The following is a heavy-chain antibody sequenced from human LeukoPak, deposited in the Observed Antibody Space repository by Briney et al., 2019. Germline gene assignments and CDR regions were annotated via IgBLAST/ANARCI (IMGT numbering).Heavy chain of an antibody. CDR1: GYTLTELS. D-gene: IGHD6-6*01. CDR2: FDPEDGET. CDR3: ATDIAARRNFDY. V-gene: IGHV1-24*01. J-gene: IGHJ4*02. Sequence: ASVKVSCKVSGYTLTELSMHWVRQAPGKGLEWMGGFDPEDGETIYAQKFQGRVTMTEDTSTDTAYMELSSLRSEDTAVYYCATDIAARRNFDYWGQGTLVTVSS.